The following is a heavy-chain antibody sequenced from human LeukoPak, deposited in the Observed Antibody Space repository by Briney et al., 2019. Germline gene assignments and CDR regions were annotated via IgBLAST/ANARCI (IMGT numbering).Heavy chain of an antibody. D-gene: IGHD2-2*01. V-gene: IGHV3-21*01. CDR3: ASRYCTSTNCYAFDI. CDR2: ISSSSDYI. J-gene: IGHJ3*02. CDR1: GFTFSSYS. Sequence: GGSLRLSCAASGFTFSSYSMNWVRQAPGKGLEWVSAISSSSDYIFYADSVQGRFTISRDNAVNSLFLQMNSLRAEDTAVYYCASRYCTSTNCYAFDIWGQRTVVTVSS.